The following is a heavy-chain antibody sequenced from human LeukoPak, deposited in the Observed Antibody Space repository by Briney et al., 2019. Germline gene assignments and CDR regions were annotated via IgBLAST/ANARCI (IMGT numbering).Heavy chain of an antibody. Sequence: GRSLRLSCAPSGFTFSSYPMHWVRQAPGKGLEWVAVISYDESNKYYADSVKGRFTISRDNSKNTLYLQMNSLRAEDTAVYYCARDLGYASETNYGMDVWGRGTTVTVFS. D-gene: IGHD3-10*01. V-gene: IGHV3-30-3*01. CDR1: GFTFSSYP. CDR3: ARDLGYASETNYGMDV. J-gene: IGHJ6*02. CDR2: ISYDESNK.